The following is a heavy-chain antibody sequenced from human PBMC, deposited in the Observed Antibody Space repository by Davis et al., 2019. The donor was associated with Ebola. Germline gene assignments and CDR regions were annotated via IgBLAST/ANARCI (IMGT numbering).Heavy chain of an antibody. CDR3: ARELVVTMVRGVIYAPLYFDY. D-gene: IGHD3-10*01. Sequence: SETLSLTCTVSGGSISSYYWSWIRQLPGKGLEWIGYIYYSGSTYYNPSLKSRVTISVDTSKNQFSLKLSSVTAADTAVYYCARELVVTMVRGVIYAPLYFDYWGQGTLVTVSS. CDR1: GGSISSYY. CDR2: IYYSGST. V-gene: IGHV4-59*12. J-gene: IGHJ4*02.